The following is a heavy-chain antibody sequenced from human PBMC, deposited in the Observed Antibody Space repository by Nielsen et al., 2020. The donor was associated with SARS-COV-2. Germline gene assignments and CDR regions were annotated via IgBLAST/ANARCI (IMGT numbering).Heavy chain of an antibody. D-gene: IGHD6-13*01. CDR3: ARAGSSSWYLVPTAG. J-gene: IGHJ4*02. CDR2: ISSSSSYI. V-gene: IGHV3-21*01. Sequence: GGSLRLSCAASGFTFSSYSMNWVRQAPGKGLEWVSSISSSSSYIYYADSVKGRFTISRDNAKNSLYLQMNSLRAEDTAVYYCARAGSSSWYLVPTAGWGQGTLVTVSS. CDR1: GFTFSSYS.